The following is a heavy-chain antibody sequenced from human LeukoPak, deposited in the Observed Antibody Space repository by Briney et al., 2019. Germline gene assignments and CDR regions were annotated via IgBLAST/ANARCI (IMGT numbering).Heavy chain of an antibody. V-gene: IGHV1-2*06. Sequence: ASVKVSCKASGYTFTGYYMHRVRQAPGQGLEWMGRINPNSGGTNYAQKFQGRVTMTRDTSISTAYMELSRLRSDDTAVYYCARQFSRYYYDSSGDYWGQGTLVTVSS. CDR1: GYTFTGYY. D-gene: IGHD3-22*01. CDR2: INPNSGGT. J-gene: IGHJ4*02. CDR3: ARQFSRYYYDSSGDY.